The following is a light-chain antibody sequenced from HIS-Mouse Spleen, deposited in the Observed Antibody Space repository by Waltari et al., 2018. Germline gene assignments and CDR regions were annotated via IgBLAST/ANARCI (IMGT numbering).Light chain of an antibody. CDR3: QQYNNWPRT. J-gene: IGKJ2*01. V-gene: IGKV3-15*01. CDR1: QSVSSN. Sequence: EIVMTQSPPTLPVSPGERATLPCRASQSVSSNLAWYQQKPGQAPRLLIYGASTRATGIPARFSGSGSGTEFTLTISSMQSEDFAVYYCQQYNNWPRTFGQGTKLEIK. CDR2: GAS.